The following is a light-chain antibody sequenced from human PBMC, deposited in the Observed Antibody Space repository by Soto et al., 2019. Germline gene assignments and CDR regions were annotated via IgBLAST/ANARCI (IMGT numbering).Light chain of an antibody. V-gene: IGKV1-39*01. J-gene: IGKJ2*01. CDR1: QSISSY. CDR3: QQSYSTPRA. Sequence: DLQMTQSPSSLSASVGDRVTITCRASQSISSYLNWYQQKPGKAPKLLLYAASSLQSGVPSRFSGSGSGTDFTLTISSLQPEDFATYYCQQSYSTPRAFGQGTKLVIK. CDR2: AAS.